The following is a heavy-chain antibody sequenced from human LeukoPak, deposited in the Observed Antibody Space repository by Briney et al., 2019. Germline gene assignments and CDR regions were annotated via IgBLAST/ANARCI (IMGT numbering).Heavy chain of an antibody. CDR2: IYYSGST. D-gene: IGHD1-26*01. CDR1: SGSISSSSYY. V-gene: IGHV4-39*01. J-gene: IGHJ4*02. Sequence: SETLSLTCTVSSGSISSSSYYWGWIRQPPGKGLEWIGSIYYSGSTYYNPSLKSRVTISVDTSKNQFSLKLSSVTAADTAVYYCARSNSGSYFRFDYWGQGTPVTVSS. CDR3: ARSNSGSYFRFDY.